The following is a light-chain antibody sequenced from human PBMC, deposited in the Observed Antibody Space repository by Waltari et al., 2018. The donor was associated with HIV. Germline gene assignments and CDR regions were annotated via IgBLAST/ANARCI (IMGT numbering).Light chain of an antibody. CDR1: QSVSSN. V-gene: IGKV3-15*01. CDR3: QQYSSAPWT. CDR2: AAS. Sequence: EVVMTQSQATLSVSPGERAALACRASQSVSSNLAWYQQKPGQAPRLLIYAASTRATGVPVRISGSGSGTDFTLTISSLQPEDVATYYCQQYSSAPWTFGPGTKVDI. J-gene: IGKJ3*01.